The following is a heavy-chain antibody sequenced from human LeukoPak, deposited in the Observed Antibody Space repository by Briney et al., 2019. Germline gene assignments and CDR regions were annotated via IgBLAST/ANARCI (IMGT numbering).Heavy chain of an antibody. D-gene: IGHD3-3*01. CDR1: GGSISSSNYC. CDR3: ARLLGSAYPTDY. Sequence: PSETLSLTCTVSGGSISSSNYCWGWIRQPPEKGLEWIGTIYYSGSSYYNPSLKSRLTISVDASKNQFSLKLSSLTTADTAVYYCARLLGSAYPTDYWGQGTLVTVSS. J-gene: IGHJ4*02. CDR2: IYYSGSS. V-gene: IGHV4-39*01.